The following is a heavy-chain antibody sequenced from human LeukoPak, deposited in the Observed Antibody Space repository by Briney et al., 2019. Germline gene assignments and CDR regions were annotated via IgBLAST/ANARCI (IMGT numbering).Heavy chain of an antibody. CDR1: NSAIISFY. CDR3: ARLNDFGAALDY. CDR2: IYYGGTT. Sequence: SETLSLTCNVSNSAIISFYWSWIRQPPGKGLEWLGYIYYGGTTKYNSSLESRVSMSIDASRDQFSLRLASVTAADTAVYYCARLNDFGAALDYWGQGTLVIVSS. V-gene: IGHV4-59*01. D-gene: IGHD4-17*01. J-gene: IGHJ4*02.